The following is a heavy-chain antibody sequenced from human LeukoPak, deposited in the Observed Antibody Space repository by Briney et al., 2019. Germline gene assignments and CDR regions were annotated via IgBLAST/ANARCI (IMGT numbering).Heavy chain of an antibody. Sequence: KTGGSLRFSCAASGFTFSNAWMSWVRQAPGKGLEWVGRIKSKTDGGTTDYAAPVKGRFTISRDDSKNTLYLQMNSLKTEDTAVYYCTTRDYDYVWGSLNTFDYWGQGTLVTVSS. D-gene: IGHD3-16*01. CDR1: GFTFSNAW. CDR2: IKSKTDGGTT. V-gene: IGHV3-15*01. J-gene: IGHJ4*02. CDR3: TTRDYDYVWGSLNTFDY.